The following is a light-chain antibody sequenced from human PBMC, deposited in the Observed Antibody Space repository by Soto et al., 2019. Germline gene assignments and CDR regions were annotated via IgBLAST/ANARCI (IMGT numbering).Light chain of an antibody. J-gene: IGKJ1*01. CDR1: QSVSSY. CDR3: HQCDSSPWT. V-gene: IGKV3-11*01. CDR2: DAS. Sequence: EILLTQSPATLSLPPGERATLPRMASQSVSSYLAWYQQKPGQAPRLLIYDASNRATGIPARFSGSGSGTDFTLTISRLEPEDFAVFYCHQCDSSPWTFGQGTK.